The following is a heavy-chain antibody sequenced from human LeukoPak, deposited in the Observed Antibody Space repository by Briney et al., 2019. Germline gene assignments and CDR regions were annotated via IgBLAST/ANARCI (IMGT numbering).Heavy chain of an antibody. D-gene: IGHD3-10*01. CDR2: IIPIFGTA. Sequence: SVKVSCKASGGTFSSYAISWVRQAPGQGLEWMGGIIPIFGTANYAQKFQGRVTITADESTSTAYMELSSLRSEDTAVYYCARVHGSGSYHNYFDYWGQGTLVTVSS. CDR3: ARVHGSGSYHNYFDY. CDR1: GGTFSSYA. J-gene: IGHJ4*02. V-gene: IGHV1-69*13.